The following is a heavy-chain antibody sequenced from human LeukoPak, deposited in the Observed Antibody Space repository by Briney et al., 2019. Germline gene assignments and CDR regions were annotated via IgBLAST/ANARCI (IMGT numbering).Heavy chain of an antibody. Sequence: SETLSLTCAVYGGSFSGYYWSWIRQPPGKGLEWIGEINHSGSTNYNPSLKSRVTISVDTSKNQFSLKLSSVTAADTAVYYCARPGKYYYSSGSYYFDYWGQGNLVTVSS. CDR1: GGSFSGYY. J-gene: IGHJ4*02. CDR2: INHSGST. CDR3: ARPGKYYYSSGSYYFDY. V-gene: IGHV4-34*01. D-gene: IGHD3-10*01.